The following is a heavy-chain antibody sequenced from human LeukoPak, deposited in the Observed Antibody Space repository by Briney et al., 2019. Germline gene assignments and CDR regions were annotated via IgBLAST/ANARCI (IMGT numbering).Heavy chain of an antibody. V-gene: IGHV4-31*03. J-gene: IGHJ4*02. CDR2: IYYSGST. Sequence: SQTLSLTCTVSGGSISSGGYYWSWIRQHPGKGLGWIGYIYYSGSTYYDPSLKSRVTISVDTSKNQFSLKLSSVTAADTAVYYCARGTRGDYDYYFDYWGQGTLVTVSS. CDR1: GGSISSGGYY. CDR3: ARGTRGDYDYYFDY. D-gene: IGHD4-17*01.